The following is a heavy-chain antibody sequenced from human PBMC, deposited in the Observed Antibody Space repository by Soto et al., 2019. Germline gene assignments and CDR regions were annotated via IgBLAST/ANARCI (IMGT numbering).Heavy chain of an antibody. D-gene: IGHD3-3*01. Sequence: GGSLRLSCAASGFTFSNAWMSWVRQAPGKGLEWVGRIKSKTDGGTTDYAAPVKGRFTISRDDSINTLYLQMNSLKTEHTAVYYCTTDQGYDFWSGYYLFDYWGQGTLVTVSS. V-gene: IGHV3-15*01. CDR1: GFTFSNAW. CDR3: TTDQGYDFWSGYYLFDY. J-gene: IGHJ4*02. CDR2: IKSKTDGGTT.